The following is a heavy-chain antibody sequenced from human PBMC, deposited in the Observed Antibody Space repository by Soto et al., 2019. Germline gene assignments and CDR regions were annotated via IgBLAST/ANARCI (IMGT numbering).Heavy chain of an antibody. CDR1: GGTFSSYA. Sequence: QVQLVQSGAEVKKPGSSVKVSCKASGGTFSSYAISWVRQAPGQGLEWMGGIIPNFGTANYAQKFQGRVTITADESTSTAYMELSSLRAEDTDVYYCARARYYDSSGPIRWDYWGQGTLVTVSS. J-gene: IGHJ4*02. CDR3: ARARYYDSSGPIRWDY. V-gene: IGHV1-69*12. CDR2: IIPNFGTA. D-gene: IGHD3-22*01.